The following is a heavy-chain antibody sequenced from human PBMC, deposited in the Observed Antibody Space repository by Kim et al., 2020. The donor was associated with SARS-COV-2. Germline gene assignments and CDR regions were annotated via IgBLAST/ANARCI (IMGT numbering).Heavy chain of an antibody. Sequence: SLKSRVTRSVDTSKNQFSLKLSSVTAADTAVYYCARVGRIAVAGTYYFDYWGQGTLVTVSS. CDR3: ARVGRIAVAGTYYFDY. D-gene: IGHD6-19*01. V-gene: IGHV4-30-2*05. J-gene: IGHJ4*02.